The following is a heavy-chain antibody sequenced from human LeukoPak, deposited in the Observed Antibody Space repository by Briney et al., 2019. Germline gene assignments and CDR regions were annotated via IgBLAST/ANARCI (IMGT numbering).Heavy chain of an antibody. CDR1: GFSFSSYG. V-gene: IGHV3-30*18. CDR3: AKQYSSSALFDY. CDR2: ISYDGSDK. Sequence: GGSLRLSCAASGFSFSSYGMHWVRQTPGKGLEWVAVISYDGSDKYYADSVKGRFTISRDNSKNTLHLQMNSLRAEDTAVYFCAKQYSSSALFDYWGQGTLVTVSS. D-gene: IGHD6-6*01. J-gene: IGHJ4*02.